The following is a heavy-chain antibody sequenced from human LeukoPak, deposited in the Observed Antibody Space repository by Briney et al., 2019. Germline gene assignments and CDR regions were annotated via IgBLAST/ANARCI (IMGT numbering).Heavy chain of an antibody. CDR1: GFTFSSYW. J-gene: IGHJ6*02. Sequence: PGGSLRLSCAASGFTFSSYWMSWVRQASGKGLEWVANIKQDGSEKYYVDSVKGRFAISRDNAKNSLYLQMNSLRAEDTAVYYCAREVYYDSSGYYRGLYYYYGMDVWGQGTTVTVSS. D-gene: IGHD3-22*01. CDR2: IKQDGSEK. V-gene: IGHV3-7*01. CDR3: AREVYYDSSGYYRGLYYYYGMDV.